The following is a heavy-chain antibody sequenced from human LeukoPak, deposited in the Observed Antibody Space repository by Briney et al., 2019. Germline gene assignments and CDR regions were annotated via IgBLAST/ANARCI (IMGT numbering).Heavy chain of an antibody. CDR2: ISSNGGGT. D-gene: IGHD3-10*01. CDR3: ARGGITMVRGEIFDY. V-gene: IGHV3-64*01. J-gene: IGHJ4*02. CDR1: GFTFSTYA. Sequence: PGGSLRLSCAASGFTFSTYAMHWVRQAPGKGLEYVSAISSNGGGTYYANSVKGRFMISRDNSKNTLYLQMGSLRAEDMAVYYCARGGITMVRGEIFDYWGQGTLVTVSS.